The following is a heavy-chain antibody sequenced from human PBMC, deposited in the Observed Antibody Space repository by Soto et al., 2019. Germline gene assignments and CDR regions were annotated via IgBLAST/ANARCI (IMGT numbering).Heavy chain of an antibody. J-gene: IGHJ5*02. Sequence: SETLSLTCTVSGGSISSYYWSWVRQPPGKGLEWIGYIYYSGNTNYNPSLKSRVTMSVDTSKNQFSLRLSSVTAADTAIYYCARDSEDYDGSDHYKWFDPWGQGTLVTVSS. CDR3: ARDSEDYDGSDHYKWFDP. CDR2: IYYSGNT. CDR1: GGSISSYY. V-gene: IGHV4-59*01. D-gene: IGHD3-22*01.